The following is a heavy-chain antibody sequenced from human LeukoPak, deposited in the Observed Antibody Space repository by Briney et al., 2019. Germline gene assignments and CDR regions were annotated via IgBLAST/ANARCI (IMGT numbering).Heavy chain of an antibody. CDR3: ARDMEYSGYEHFDC. D-gene: IGHD5-12*01. CDR2: ISAYNGNT. Sequence: GASVKVSCKASGYTFTSYGISWVPQAPGQGLEWMGWISAYNGNTNYEQKLQGRVTMTTDPSTSTAYMELRSLRSDDTAVYYCARDMEYSGYEHFDCWGQGTLVTVSS. V-gene: IGHV1-18*04. J-gene: IGHJ4*02. CDR1: GYTFTSYG.